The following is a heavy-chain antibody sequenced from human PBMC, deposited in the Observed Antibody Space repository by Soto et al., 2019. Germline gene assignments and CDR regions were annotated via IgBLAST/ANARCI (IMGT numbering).Heavy chain of an antibody. J-gene: IGHJ4*02. CDR1: GFTFSSYA. CDR3: ERAEFGGSLDY. D-gene: IGHD1-26*01. V-gene: IGHV3-30-3*01. CDR2: ISYDGSNK. Sequence: HPGGSLRLSCAASGFTFSSYAMHWVRQAPGKGLEWVAVISYDGSNKYYADSVKGRFTISRDNSKNTLYLQMNSLRAEDTAVYYCERAEFGGSLDYWGQGTLVTVSS.